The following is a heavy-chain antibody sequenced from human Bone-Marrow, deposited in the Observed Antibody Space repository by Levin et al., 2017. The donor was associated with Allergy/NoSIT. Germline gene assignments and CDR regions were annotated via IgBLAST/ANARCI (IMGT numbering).Heavy chain of an antibody. CDR2: IAPGNDHI. J-gene: IGHJ4*02. CDR1: GFTFSTSY. D-gene: IGHD6-19*01. Sequence: GGSLRLSCAASGFTFSTSYFSWVRQAPGKGLEWVSGIAPGNDHIHYGDSVRGRFTISRDDSENTLHLQMSSLRGEDTATYYCVKVGSGWNFAYWGQGTLVTVSS. V-gene: IGHV3-23*01. CDR3: VKVGSGWNFAY.